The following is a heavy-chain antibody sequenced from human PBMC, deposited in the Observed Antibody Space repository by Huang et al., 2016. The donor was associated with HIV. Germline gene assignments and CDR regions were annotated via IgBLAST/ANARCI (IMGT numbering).Heavy chain of an antibody. J-gene: IGHJ4*02. CDR3: ARARGYYDSSVSYYFDY. D-gene: IGHD3-22*01. Sequence: QVQLVQSGAEVKKPGSSVKVSCKASGGTFSSYAISWVRQAPGRGLEWMVGISPIFGKANYTQKVQGRVTITADESTRTAYMELSSLRSEDTAVYYCARARGYYDSSVSYYFDYWGQGTLVTVSS. V-gene: IGHV1-69*13. CDR2: ISPIFGKA. CDR1: GGTFSSYA.